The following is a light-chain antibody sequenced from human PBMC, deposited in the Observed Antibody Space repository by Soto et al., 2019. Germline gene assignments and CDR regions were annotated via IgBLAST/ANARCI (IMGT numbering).Light chain of an antibody. V-gene: IGKV3-15*01. CDR2: GAS. CDR1: QTVTSN. Sequence: EIVMTQSPATLSVSPGERVTLSCRASQTVTSNLAWYQQKPGQAPRLLIYGASTRATAIPARFSGSGSGIEFTLTVSSLQSEDFAVYYCQQYNNWPFTFGGGTKVEIK. CDR3: QQYNNWPFT. J-gene: IGKJ4*01.